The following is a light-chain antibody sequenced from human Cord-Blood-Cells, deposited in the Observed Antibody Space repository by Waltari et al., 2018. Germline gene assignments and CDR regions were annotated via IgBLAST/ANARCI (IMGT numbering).Light chain of an antibody. CDR2: DAS. CDR1: QRVSSY. V-gene: IGKV3-11*01. CDR3: QQRSNWLWT. J-gene: IGKJ1*01. Sequence: EIVLSQSPATLSLLPGERATLTCRASQRVSSYLAWYQQKPGQAPRLLIYDASNRATGIPAWFSGSVSGTDFTLTISSLEPVDFAVYYCQQRSNWLWTFGQGTKVEI.